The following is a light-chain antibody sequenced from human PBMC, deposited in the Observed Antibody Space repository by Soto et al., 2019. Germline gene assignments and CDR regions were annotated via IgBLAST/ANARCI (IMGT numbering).Light chain of an antibody. J-gene: IGKJ2*02. V-gene: IGKV1-39*01. CDR1: QSISNY. Sequence: DIQMIQSPSSLSASVGDRVTIACRASQSISNYLNWYQQKPGKAPKLLIYAASNLQSGVPSRFSGSGSGTDFTLTISSLQPEDFATYYCQQSYSTPLCTFGQGTRLEI. CDR2: AAS. CDR3: QQSYSTPLCT.